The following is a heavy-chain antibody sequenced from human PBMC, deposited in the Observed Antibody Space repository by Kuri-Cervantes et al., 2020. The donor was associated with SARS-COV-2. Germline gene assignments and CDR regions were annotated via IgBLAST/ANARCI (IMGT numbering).Heavy chain of an antibody. CDR2: ISSSSSTI. Sequence: GESLKISCAASGFTFSSYSMNWVRQAPGKGLEWVSYISSSSSTIYYADSVKGRFTISRDNAKNSLYLQMNSLRAGDTAVYYCAKDLYSSSSPYDYWGQGTPVTVSS. CDR1: GFTFSSYS. V-gene: IGHV3-48*01. J-gene: IGHJ4*02. D-gene: IGHD6-6*01. CDR3: AKDLYSSSSPYDY.